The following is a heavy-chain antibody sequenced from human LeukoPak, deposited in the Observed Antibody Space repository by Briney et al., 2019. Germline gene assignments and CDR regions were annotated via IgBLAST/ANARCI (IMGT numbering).Heavy chain of an antibody. CDR3: ARDSITEAGRDY. V-gene: IGHV3-66*01. D-gene: IGHD6-19*01. CDR2: IYSSGST. CDR1: GLTVSSNY. J-gene: IGHJ4*02. Sequence: GGSLRLSCAASGLTVSSNYMTWVRQAPGKGLEWVSVIYSSGSTYYAVSVKGRFTISRDTSRNILYLQMNSLRGEDAAVYYCARDSITEAGRDYWGQGTLVTVSS.